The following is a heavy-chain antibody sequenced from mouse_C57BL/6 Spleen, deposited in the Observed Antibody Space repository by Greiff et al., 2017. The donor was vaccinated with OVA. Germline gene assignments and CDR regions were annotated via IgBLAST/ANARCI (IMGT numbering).Heavy chain of an antibody. CDR3: ARYDYDGAWFAY. V-gene: IGHV1-53*01. CDR2: INPSNGGT. D-gene: IGHD2-4*01. Sequence: QVQLQQPGTELVKPGASVKLSCKAPGYTFTSYWMHWVKQRPGQGLEWIGNINPSNGGTNYNEKFKSKATLTVDKSSSTAYMQLSSLTSEDSAVYYCARYDYDGAWFAYWGQGTLVTVSA. J-gene: IGHJ3*01. CDR1: GYTFTSYW.